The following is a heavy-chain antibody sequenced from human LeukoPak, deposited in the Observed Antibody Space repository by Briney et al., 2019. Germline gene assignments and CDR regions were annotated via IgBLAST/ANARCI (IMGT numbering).Heavy chain of an antibody. D-gene: IGHD4-23*01. Sequence: PGGSLRLSCAASGLTFSSYEMNWVRQAPGKGLEWVSYISSSGSTIYYADSVKGRFTISRDSAKNSLYLQMNSLRAEDTAVYYCAREGGGNSLNYWGQGTLVTVSS. V-gene: IGHV3-48*03. CDR2: ISSSGSTI. CDR1: GLTFSSYE. CDR3: AREGGGNSLNY. J-gene: IGHJ4*02.